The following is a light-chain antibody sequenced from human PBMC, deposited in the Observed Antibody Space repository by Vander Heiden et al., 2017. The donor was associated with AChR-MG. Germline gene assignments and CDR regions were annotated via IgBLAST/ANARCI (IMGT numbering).Light chain of an antibody. Sequence: DIQMTQCPSSLSASVGDRLTITCRASQSITNYLNWYQQKPGTVPKVLIYGADSLQSGVPSRFSGSGFGTDFTLTISSLQPEDFATYYCQQSYSVPHTFGQGTKVEIK. V-gene: IGKV1-39*01. CDR2: GAD. CDR3: QQSYSVPHT. CDR1: QSITNY. J-gene: IGKJ1*01.